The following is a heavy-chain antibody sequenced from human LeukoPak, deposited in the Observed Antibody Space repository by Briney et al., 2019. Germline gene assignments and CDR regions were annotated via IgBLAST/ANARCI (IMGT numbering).Heavy chain of an antibody. CDR3: AREGGGIAAGVYYFDY. D-gene: IGHD6-13*01. CDR1: AFTFSSYS. CDR2: ISSRSRYI. Sequence: GGSLSLSCAASAFTFSSYSVNWVRQAPGKGLEWVSSISSRSRYIYYADSVEGRLTISRDNAKNSLYLQMNSLRAEDTAVYYCAREGGGIAAGVYYFDYWGQGTLVTVSS. J-gene: IGHJ4*02. V-gene: IGHV3-21*01.